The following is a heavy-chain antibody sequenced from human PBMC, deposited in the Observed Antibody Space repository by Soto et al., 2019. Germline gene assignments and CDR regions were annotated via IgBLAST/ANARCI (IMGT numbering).Heavy chain of an antibody. CDR1: GYTFTAYY. CDR2: INPNSGVT. Sequence: ASVKVSCKASGYTFTAYYMHWVRQAPGQGLEWMGWINPNSGVTNYAQKFQGRVTMTRATSISTVYMDLSSLISDDTAVYFCARGGLVVANWFDPWGQGTLVTVSS. V-gene: IGHV1-2*02. J-gene: IGHJ5*02. CDR3: ARGGLVVANWFDP. D-gene: IGHD2-15*01.